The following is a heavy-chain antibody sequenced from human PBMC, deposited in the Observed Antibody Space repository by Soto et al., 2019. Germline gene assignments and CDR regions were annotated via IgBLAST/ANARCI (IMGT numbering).Heavy chain of an antibody. D-gene: IGHD3-3*01. V-gene: IGHV1-18*01. CDR2: ISAYNGNT. CDR1: GYTFTSYG. Sequence: QVQLVQSGAEVKKPGASVKVSCKASGYTFTSYGISWVRQAPGQGLEWMGWISAYNGNTNYAQKLQGRVTMTTDTSTSTAYMELRSLRSDDTAVYYCAREVLVRPFGYYYSMDVLGKGTTVTVSS. CDR3: AREVLVRPFGYYYSMDV. J-gene: IGHJ6*03.